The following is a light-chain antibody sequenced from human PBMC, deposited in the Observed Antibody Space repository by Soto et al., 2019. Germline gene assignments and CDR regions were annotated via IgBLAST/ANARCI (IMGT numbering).Light chain of an antibody. Sequence: DIQMTQSPSTLSASVGERVTITCWASQSISSWLAWYQQKPGKAPKLLIYKASSLESGVPSRFSGSGSGTYFALTISSLQPDDFAPYYCQQYNSYSRTFGQGTKVEIK. CDR2: KAS. J-gene: IGKJ1*01. V-gene: IGKV1-5*03. CDR3: QQYNSYSRT. CDR1: QSISSW.